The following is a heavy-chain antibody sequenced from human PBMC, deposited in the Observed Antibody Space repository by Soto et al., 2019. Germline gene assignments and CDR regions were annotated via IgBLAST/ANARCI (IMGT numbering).Heavy chain of an antibody. CDR1: GFTFSFYP. Sequence: PGGSLRLSCAASGFTFSFYPMSWVRQAPGKGLEWVSGISSSAGTTYYADPVKGRFTISRDNSKNTLYLQMDSLRAEDTAVYYCAKDPPTTGTTFDYWGRGTLVTVSS. CDR2: ISSSAGTT. CDR3: AKDPPTTGTTFDY. V-gene: IGHV3-23*01. D-gene: IGHD1-1*01. J-gene: IGHJ4*02.